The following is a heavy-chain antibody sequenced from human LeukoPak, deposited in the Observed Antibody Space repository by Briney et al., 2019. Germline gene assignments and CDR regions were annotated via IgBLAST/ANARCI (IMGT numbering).Heavy chain of an antibody. J-gene: IGHJ4*02. D-gene: IGHD3-22*01. Sequence: GGSLRLSCAASGFTFSSYAMSWVRQAPGKGLEWVSAISGSGGSTYYADSVKGRFTISRDNSKNTLYLQMNSLRAEDTAVYYCAKPGTYYYDSSGYPNWGLGTLVTVSS. V-gene: IGHV3-23*01. CDR1: GFTFSSYA. CDR3: AKPGTYYYDSSGYPN. CDR2: ISGSGGST.